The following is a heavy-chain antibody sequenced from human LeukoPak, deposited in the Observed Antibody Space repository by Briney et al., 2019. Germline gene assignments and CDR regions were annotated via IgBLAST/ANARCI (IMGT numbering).Heavy chain of an antibody. D-gene: IGHD3-10*01. V-gene: IGHV3-21*01. Sequence: GGSLRLSCEASGIAFSGYSMNWVRQAPGGSLEWVSSISSSNSYIYYADSVKGRFTISRDNAKNSLYLQMNSLRAEDTAVYYCARDRVDPVFDYWGQGTLVTVSS. J-gene: IGHJ4*02. CDR2: ISSSNSYI. CDR1: GIAFSGYS. CDR3: ARDRVDPVFDY.